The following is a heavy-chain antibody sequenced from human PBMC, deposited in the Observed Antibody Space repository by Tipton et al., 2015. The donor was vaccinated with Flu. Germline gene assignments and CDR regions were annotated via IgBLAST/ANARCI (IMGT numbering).Heavy chain of an antibody. CDR2: IYYSGST. CDR3: ARDLGSSGSFDY. V-gene: IGHV4-59*01. J-gene: IGHJ4*02. CDR1: GGSISSYY. Sequence: TLSLTCTVSGGSISSYYWSWIRQPPGKGLEWIGYIYYSGSTNYNPSLKSRVTISVDTSKNQFSLKLSSVTAADTAVYYCARDLGSSGSFDYWGQGTLVTDSS. D-gene: IGHD6-13*01.